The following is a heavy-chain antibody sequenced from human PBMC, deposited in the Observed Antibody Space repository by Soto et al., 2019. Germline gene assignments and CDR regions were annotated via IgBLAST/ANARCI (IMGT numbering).Heavy chain of an antibody. J-gene: IGHJ4*02. Sequence: QVQLVQSGAEVKKPGASVKVSCKTSGYTFTRYSISWVRQAPGQGLEWMGWISAYNGDTNYAQNLQGRVNLTTDASTSTAYMEVRSLRSDDTAMYYCARDHAGSGWFRFDYWGQGTLVTVSS. D-gene: IGHD6-19*01. CDR3: ARDHAGSGWFRFDY. CDR1: GYTFTRYS. CDR2: ISAYNGDT. V-gene: IGHV1-18*01.